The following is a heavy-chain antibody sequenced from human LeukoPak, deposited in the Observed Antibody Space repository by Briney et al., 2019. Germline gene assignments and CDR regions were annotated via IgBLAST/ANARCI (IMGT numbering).Heavy chain of an antibody. J-gene: IGHJ4*01. Sequence: GGSLRLSCAASGFTFSNYAMSWVRQAPGKGLEWVSAISNNGVNTYYADSVKGRFTISRDNSKNTLYLQMTSLRHEDTAVYYCGEVQTVNKFDYWGRGTLVTVSS. CDR1: GFTFSNYA. V-gene: IGHV3-23*01. D-gene: IGHD1-1*01. CDR2: ISNNGVNT. CDR3: GEVQTVNKFDY.